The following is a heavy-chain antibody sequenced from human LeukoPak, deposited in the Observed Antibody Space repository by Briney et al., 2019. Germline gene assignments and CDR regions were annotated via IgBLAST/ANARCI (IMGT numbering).Heavy chain of an antibody. CDR2: IVSSGAGT. CDR1: GFTFSSYA. D-gene: IGHD5-24*01. CDR3: AKAKFYNLATFDY. V-gene: IGHV3-23*01. J-gene: IGHJ4*02. Sequence: GGSLRLSCAASGFTFSSYAMSWVRQAPGKGLEWVSMIVSSGAGTSNADSVKGRFTISRDNSKNTLYLQMNSLRAEGTAVYYCAKAKFYNLATFDYWGQGALVTVSS.